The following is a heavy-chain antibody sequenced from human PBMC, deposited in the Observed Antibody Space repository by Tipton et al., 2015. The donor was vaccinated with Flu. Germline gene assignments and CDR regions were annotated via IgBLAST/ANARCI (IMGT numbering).Heavy chain of an antibody. D-gene: IGHD5-12*01. CDR1: GGSISSYY. CDR2: IYYSGST. CDR3: ARYLKRDSGYGPYYFDY. V-gene: IGHV4-59*08. Sequence: LRLSCTVSGGSISSYYWSWIRQPPGKGLEWIGYIYYSGSTNYNPSLKSRVTISVDTSKNQFSLKLSSVTAADTAVYYCARYLKRDSGYGPYYFDYWGQGTLVTVSS. J-gene: IGHJ4*02.